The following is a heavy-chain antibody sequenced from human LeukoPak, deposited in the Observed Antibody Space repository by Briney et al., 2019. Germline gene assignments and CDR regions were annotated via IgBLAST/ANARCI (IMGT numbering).Heavy chain of an antibody. CDR2: IYYSGGA. CDR3: ARHLSLSSDFDY. Sequence: SETLSLTCTVSGGSISISSFYWGWIRQPPGKQLEWIGSIYYSGGAYYNPTLKSRVTISVDTSENQFSLRLTSVTATDTAVCYCARHLSLSSDFDYWGQGTLVTVSS. J-gene: IGHJ4*02. D-gene: IGHD6-6*01. V-gene: IGHV4-39*01. CDR1: GGSISISSFY.